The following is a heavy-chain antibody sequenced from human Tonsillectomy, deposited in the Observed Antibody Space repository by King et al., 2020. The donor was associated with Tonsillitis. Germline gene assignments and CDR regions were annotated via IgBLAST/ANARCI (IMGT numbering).Heavy chain of an antibody. V-gene: IGHV1-69*09. D-gene: IGHD5-12*01. Sequence: VQLVESGAEVKKPGSSVKVSCKASGDTFESYALTWVRQAPGQGLEWMGKIIPILDTTDYAQKFQGRVTLTADTSTNTAYMDLSSLTYEDTAIYYCAKDGEWLRASGTPLAIVSWGQGTLVTVSS. CDR1: GDTFESYA. J-gene: IGHJ4*02. CDR3: AKDGEWLRASGTPLAIVS. CDR2: IIPILDTT.